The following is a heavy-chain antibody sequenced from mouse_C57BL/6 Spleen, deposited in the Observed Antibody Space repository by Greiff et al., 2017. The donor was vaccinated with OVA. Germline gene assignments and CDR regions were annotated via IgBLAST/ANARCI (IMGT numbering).Heavy chain of an antibody. V-gene: IGHV1-76*01. J-gene: IGHJ1*03. CDR2: IYPGSGNT. D-gene: IGHD1-1*01. Sequence: QVQLKQSGAELVRPGASVKLSCKASGYTFTDYYINWVKQRPGQGLEWIARIYPGSGNTYYNEKFKGKATLTAEKSSSTAYMQLSSLTSEDSAVYFCARDSSDWYFDVWGTGTTVTVSS. CDR3: ARDSSDWYFDV. CDR1: GYTFTDYY.